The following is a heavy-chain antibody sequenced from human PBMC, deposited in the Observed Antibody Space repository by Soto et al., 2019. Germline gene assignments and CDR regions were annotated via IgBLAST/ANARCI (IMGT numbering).Heavy chain of an antibody. CDR3: ARAGYSNSTGLYYFDY. D-gene: IGHD4-4*01. J-gene: IGHJ4*02. Sequence: SXTLSLTCAVYGGSLSGYYWSWIRQPPVNGLEWIGEINHSGSTNYNPSLKSRVAISVDTSKNQFSLKLSSVTAADTALYYCARAGYSNSTGLYYFDYWGQGTLVTVSS. CDR2: INHSGST. CDR1: GGSLSGYY. V-gene: IGHV4-34*01.